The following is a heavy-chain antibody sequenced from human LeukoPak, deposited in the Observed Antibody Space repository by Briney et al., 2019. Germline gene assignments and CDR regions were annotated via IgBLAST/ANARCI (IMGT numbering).Heavy chain of an antibody. D-gene: IGHD3-10*01. J-gene: IGHJ4*02. CDR2: IKQDGSEK. V-gene: IGHV3-7*01. CDR1: GFTLSSYW. CDR3: AKSSGARGGDDY. Sequence: GGSLRLSCAASGFTLSSYWMSWVRQAPGKGLEWVANIKQDGSEKYYVDSVKGRFTTSRDNAKNSLYLQMNSLRAEDTAVYYCAKSSGARGGDDYWGQGTLVTVSS.